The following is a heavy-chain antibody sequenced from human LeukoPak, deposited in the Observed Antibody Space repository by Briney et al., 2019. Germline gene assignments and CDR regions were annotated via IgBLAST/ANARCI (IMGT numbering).Heavy chain of an antibody. CDR3: ARVTGTATPYYYYYMDV. CDR1: GFTFSSYW. V-gene: IGHV3-11*04. CDR2: ISSSGSTI. Sequence: KPGGSLRLSCAASGFTFSSYWMSWIRQAPGKGLEWVSYISSSGSTIYYADSVKGRFTISRDNAKNSLYLQMNSLRAEDTAVYYCARVTGTATPYYYYYMDVWGKGTTVTVSS. D-gene: IGHD1-7*01. J-gene: IGHJ6*03.